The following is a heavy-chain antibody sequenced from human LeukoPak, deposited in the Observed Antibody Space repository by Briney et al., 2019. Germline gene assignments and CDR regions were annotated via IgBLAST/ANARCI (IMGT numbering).Heavy chain of an antibody. CDR3: AREPNYDILTGYSDY. J-gene: IGHJ4*02. Sequence: GGSLRLSCAASGFTFSSYWMSWVRQAPGKGLEVVANIKQDGSEKYYVESVKGRFTISRDNAKNSLYLQMNSLRAEDTAVYYCAREPNYDILTGYSDYWGQGTLVTVSS. CDR2: IKQDGSEK. CDR1: GFTFSSYW. V-gene: IGHV3-7*01. D-gene: IGHD3-9*01.